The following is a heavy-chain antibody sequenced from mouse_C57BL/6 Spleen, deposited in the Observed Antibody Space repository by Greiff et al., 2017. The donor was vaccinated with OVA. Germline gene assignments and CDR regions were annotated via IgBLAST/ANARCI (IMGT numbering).Heavy chain of an antibody. J-gene: IGHJ1*03. Sequence: QVQLQQSGAELVKPGASVKLSCKASGYTFTSYWMQWVKQRPGQGLEWIGEIDPSDSYTNYNQKFKGKATLTVDTSSSTAYMQLSSLTSEDSAVYYCAINDGYLWYFDVWGTGTTVTVSS. CDR1: GYTFTSYW. V-gene: IGHV1-50*01. D-gene: IGHD2-3*01. CDR3: AINDGYLWYFDV. CDR2: IDPSDSYT.